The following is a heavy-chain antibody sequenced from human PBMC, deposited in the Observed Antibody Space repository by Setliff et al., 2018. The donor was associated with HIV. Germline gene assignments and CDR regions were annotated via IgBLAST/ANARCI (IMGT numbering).Heavy chain of an antibody. V-gene: IGHV7-4-1*02. Sequence: VASVKVSCKASGYIFTTYALNWVRQAPGQGLEWMGWMKTATGHPTYAQAFRGRFALSLDTSVNTAYLQISYLKAEEDTAVYYCARGGYDWNGIDHWGPGTLVTVSS. J-gene: IGHJ4*02. D-gene: IGHD1-20*01. CDR1: GYIFTTYA. CDR2: MKTATGHP. CDR3: ARGGYDWNGIDH.